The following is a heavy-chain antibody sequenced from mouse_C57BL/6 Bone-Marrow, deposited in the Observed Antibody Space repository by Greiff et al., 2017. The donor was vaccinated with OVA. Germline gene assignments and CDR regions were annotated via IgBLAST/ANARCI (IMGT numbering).Heavy chain of an antibody. J-gene: IGHJ4*01. V-gene: IGHV1-69*01. D-gene: IGHD2-4*01. Sequence: QVQLQQPGAELVMPGASVKLSCKASGYTFTSYWMHWVKQRPGQGLEWIGEIDPSDSYTNYNQKFKGKSTLTVAKSSSTAYMQLSSLTSEDSAVYYCAREGLRDYAMDYWGQGTAVTVSS. CDR3: AREGLRDYAMDY. CDR1: GYTFTSYW. CDR2: IDPSDSYT.